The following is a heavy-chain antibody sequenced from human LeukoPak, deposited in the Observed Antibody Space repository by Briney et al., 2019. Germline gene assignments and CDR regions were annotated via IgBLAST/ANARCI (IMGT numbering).Heavy chain of an antibody. CDR3: ARRMVGATSYYFDC. V-gene: IGHV5-51*01. CDR1: GYSFTTYW. J-gene: IGHJ4*02. CDR2: VYPGDSDS. Sequence: GESLKIPCKGSGYSFTTYWIGWVRQMPGDGLEWMGIVYPGDSDSTYSPSFQGQVIFSADKSISTAYLQWSSLKASDTAMYYCARRMVGATSYYFDCWGQGTLVTVSS. D-gene: IGHD1-26*01.